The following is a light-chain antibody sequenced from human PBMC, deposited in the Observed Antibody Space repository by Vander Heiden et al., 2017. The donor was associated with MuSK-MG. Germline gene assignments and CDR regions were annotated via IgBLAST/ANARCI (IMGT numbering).Light chain of an antibody. V-gene: IGLV3-21*02. CDR2: DDS. J-gene: IGLJ1*01. Sequence: SYVLNQPPSVSVAPGQPATISCGGINIGIKSVHWYQQKPGQAPVLVVYDDSDRPSGIPERFSGSNSGNTATLTISRVEAGDEADYYCQVWDSSSFYVFGSGTKVTVL. CDR1: NIGIKS. CDR3: QVWDSSSFYV.